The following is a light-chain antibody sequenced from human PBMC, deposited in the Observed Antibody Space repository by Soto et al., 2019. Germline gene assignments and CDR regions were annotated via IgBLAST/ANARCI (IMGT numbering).Light chain of an antibody. CDR1: QSVSSSY. J-gene: IGKJ1*01. V-gene: IGKV3-20*01. CDR3: QQYGSSRT. CDR2: GAS. Sequence: EIVLTQSPGTLSLSPGERATLSCRASQSVSSSYLAWYQQEPGQAPRLLIYGASSRATGIPGRFSGSGSGTDFTLTISRLEPEDFAVYYCQQYGSSRTVGQGTKVDIK.